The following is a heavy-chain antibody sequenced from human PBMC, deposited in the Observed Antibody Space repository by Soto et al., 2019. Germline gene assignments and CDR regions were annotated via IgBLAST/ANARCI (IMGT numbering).Heavy chain of an antibody. Sequence: GGSLRLSCAASGFTFSSYGMHWVRQAPGKGLEWVAVISYDGSNKYYADSVKGRFTISRDNSKNTLYLQMNSLRAEDTAVYYCAKQWENPTIGDAFDIWGQGTMVTVSS. J-gene: IGHJ3*02. V-gene: IGHV3-30*18. D-gene: IGHD1-26*01. CDR3: AKQWENPTIGDAFDI. CDR2: ISYDGSNK. CDR1: GFTFSSYG.